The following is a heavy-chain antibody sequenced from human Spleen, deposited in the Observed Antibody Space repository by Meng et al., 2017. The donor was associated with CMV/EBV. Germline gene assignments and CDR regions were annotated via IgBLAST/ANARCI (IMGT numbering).Heavy chain of an antibody. CDR2: ISSSSSYI. D-gene: IGHD3-3*01. J-gene: IGHJ6*02. V-gene: IGHV3-21*01. CDR3: ARPANYDFWSGYFYYYYYGMDV. Sequence: GESLKISCAASGFTFSSYSMNWVRQAPGKGLEWVSSISSSSSYIYYADSVKGRFTISRDNAKNSLYLQMNSLRAEDTAVYYCARPANYDFWSGYFYYYYYGMDVWGQGTTVTVSS. CDR1: GFTFSSYS.